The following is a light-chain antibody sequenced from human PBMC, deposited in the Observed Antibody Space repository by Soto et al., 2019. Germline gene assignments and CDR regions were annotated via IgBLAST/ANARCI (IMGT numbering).Light chain of an antibody. V-gene: IGKV3-15*01. Sequence: EILMTYSPATLSLARGESVTLSCRASQLFSSNLAWYQRRPGQAPWLLIYGSSTRATGVPPRFSGSASGTEFTLTISSLQSEDFGVYYCQQYNDWPRTFGQGTRLEIK. CDR3: QQYNDWPRT. CDR2: GSS. J-gene: IGKJ5*01. CDR1: QLFSSN.